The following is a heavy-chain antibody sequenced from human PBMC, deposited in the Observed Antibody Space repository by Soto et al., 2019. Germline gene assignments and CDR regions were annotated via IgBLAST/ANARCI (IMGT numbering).Heavy chain of an antibody. V-gene: IGHV1-69*01. Sequence: QVQLVQSGAEVKKPGSSVKVSCKASGGTFSSFAISWVRQAPGQGLEWMGGIIPIFGTTNYAQKFQGRVTITADESTSTAYTEVTTLRSEDTAVYCCARDRDHTYDYWGQGTLVTVSS. CDR1: GGTFSSFA. J-gene: IGHJ4*02. CDR3: ARDRDHTYDY. CDR2: IIPIFGTT.